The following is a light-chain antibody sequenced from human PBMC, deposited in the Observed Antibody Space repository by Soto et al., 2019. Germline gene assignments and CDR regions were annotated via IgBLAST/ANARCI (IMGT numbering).Light chain of an antibody. CDR2: ENN. V-gene: IGLV1-51*02. Sequence: QSVLTQPPSVSAAPGQKVTISCSGSSSNIGNNYVSWYQQLPGTAPKLLIYENNKRPSGIPDRFSGSKSGTSATLGITGLQTGDEADYYCGTWDSSLLWVFGGGTKVTVL. CDR1: SSNIGNNY. CDR3: GTWDSSLLWV. J-gene: IGLJ3*02.